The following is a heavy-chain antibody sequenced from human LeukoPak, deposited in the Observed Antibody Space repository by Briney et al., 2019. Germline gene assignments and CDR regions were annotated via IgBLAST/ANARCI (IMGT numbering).Heavy chain of an antibody. CDR3: ARERTTVTTEDAFDI. J-gene: IGHJ3*02. Sequence: PGGSLRLSCAASGFTVSSNYMSWVRQAPGKGLELVSVIYSGGSTYYADSVKGRFTISRDNSKNTLYLQMNSLRAEDTAVYYCARERTTVTTEDAFDIWGQGTMVTVSS. CDR2: IYSGGST. V-gene: IGHV3-53*01. CDR1: GFTVSSNY. D-gene: IGHD4-17*01.